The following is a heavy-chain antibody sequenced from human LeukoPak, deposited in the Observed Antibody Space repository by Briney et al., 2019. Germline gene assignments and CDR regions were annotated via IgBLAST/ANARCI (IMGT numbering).Heavy chain of an antibody. V-gene: IGHV3-23*01. CDR2: ISGSGGST. Sequence: GGSLRLSCAAPGFTFSSYAMSWVRQAPGKGLEWVSAISGSGGSTYYADSVKGRFTISRDNSKNTLYLQMNSLRAEDTAVYYCAKLFNSGYVAFDYWGQGTLVTVSS. CDR3: AKLFNSGYVAFDY. D-gene: IGHD5-12*01. CDR1: GFTFSSYA. J-gene: IGHJ4*02.